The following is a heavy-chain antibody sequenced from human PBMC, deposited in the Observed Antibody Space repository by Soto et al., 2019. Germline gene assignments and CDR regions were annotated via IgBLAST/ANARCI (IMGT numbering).Heavy chain of an antibody. V-gene: IGHV4-4*02. J-gene: IGHJ4*02. CDR2: IYHSGST. D-gene: IGHD3-3*01. Sequence: SETLSLTCAVSGGSISSSNWWSWVRQPPGKGLEWIGEIYHSGSTNYNPSLKSRVTISVDKSKNQFSLKLSSVTAADTAVYYCARRRYYDFWSGYDYWGQGTLVTVSS. CDR3: ARRRYYDFWSGYDY. CDR1: GGSISSSNW.